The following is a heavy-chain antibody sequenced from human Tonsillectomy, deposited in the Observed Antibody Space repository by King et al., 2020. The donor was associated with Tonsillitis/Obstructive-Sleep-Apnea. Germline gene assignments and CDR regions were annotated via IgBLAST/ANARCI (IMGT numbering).Heavy chain of an antibody. Sequence: QLVPSGAEVKKPGASVKVSCKASGYTFTSYGISWVRQAPGQGLEWMGWISAYNGNTNYAQKLQGRVTMTTDTSTSTAYMELRSLRSDDTAVYYCARFLIRPWNYVRNNYYYYMDVWGKGTTVTVSS. CDR3: ARFLIRPWNYVRNNYYYYMDV. V-gene: IGHV1-18*01. J-gene: IGHJ6*03. D-gene: IGHD1-7*01. CDR2: ISAYNGNT. CDR1: GYTFTSYG.